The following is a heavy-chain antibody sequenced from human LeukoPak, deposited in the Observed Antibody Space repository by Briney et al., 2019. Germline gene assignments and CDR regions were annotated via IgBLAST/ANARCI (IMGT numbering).Heavy chain of an antibody. V-gene: IGHV1-8*01. CDR1: GYTFTTYD. CDR2: MNPNSGNT. J-gene: IGHJ4*02. D-gene: IGHD5-18*01. Sequence: ASVKVSCKASGYTFTTYDINWVRQATGQGLEWMGWMNPNSGNTGYAQRFQGRVTMTRDTSISTAYMELNSLTSEGTAVYYCAKNVRDTGTFDYWGQGTLVTVSS. CDR3: AKNVRDTGTFDY.